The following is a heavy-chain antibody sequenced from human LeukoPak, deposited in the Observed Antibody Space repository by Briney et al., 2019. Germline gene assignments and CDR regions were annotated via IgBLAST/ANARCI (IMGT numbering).Heavy chain of an antibody. Sequence: SETLSLTCTVSGGSISSYYWTWFRQPAGRGLEWIGLIYSSGSTLLNPSLKNRVAMSVDLTKNQLSLKLTSVTAADTAMYFCARKDGDYWGRGTLVTVSS. CDR2: IYSSGST. CDR3: ARKDGDY. J-gene: IGHJ4*02. V-gene: IGHV4-4*07. CDR1: GGSISSYY.